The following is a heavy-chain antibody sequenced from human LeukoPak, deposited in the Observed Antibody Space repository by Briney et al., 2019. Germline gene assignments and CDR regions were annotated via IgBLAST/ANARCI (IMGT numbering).Heavy chain of an antibody. V-gene: IGHV3-23*01. CDR3: ARSGLSRFDY. CDR2: ISGRAGST. CDR1: GFTFSSYA. Sequence: PGGSLRLSCAASGFTFSSYAMNWVRQAPGKGLEWVSAISGRAGSTSYADSVKGRFTISRDNSKNTLYLQMNSLRAEDTAVYYCARSGLSRFDYWGQGTLVTVSS. D-gene: IGHD4/OR15-4a*01. J-gene: IGHJ4*02.